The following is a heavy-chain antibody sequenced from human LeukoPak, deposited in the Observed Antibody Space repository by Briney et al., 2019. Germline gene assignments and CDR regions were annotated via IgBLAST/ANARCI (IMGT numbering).Heavy chain of an antibody. CDR1: GYSISSGYY. D-gene: IGHD3-3*01. CDR3: ARDIYGDYDFWSGYSGYDAFDI. Sequence: SETLSLTCTVSGYSISSGYYWGWIRQPPGKGLEWIGSIYHSGSTYYNPSLKSRVTISVDTSKNQFSLKLSSVTAADTAVYYCARDIYGDYDFWSGYSGYDAFDIWGQGTMVTVSS. V-gene: IGHV4-38-2*02. CDR2: IYHSGST. J-gene: IGHJ3*02.